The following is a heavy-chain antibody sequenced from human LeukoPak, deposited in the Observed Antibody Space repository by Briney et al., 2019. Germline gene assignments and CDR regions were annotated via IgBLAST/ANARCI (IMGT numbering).Heavy chain of an antibody. CDR1: GFTFSNYA. D-gene: IGHD5-24*01. V-gene: IGHV3-30-3*01. J-gene: IGHJ6*02. CDR2: ISYDGSNK. CDR3: ARSSDRRDSGMDV. Sequence: PGRSLRLSCAASGFTFSNYAMHWVRQAPGKGLEWVAVISYDGSNKYYADSVKGRFTISRDNSKNTLYLQMNSLRAEDTAVYYCARSSDRRDSGMDVWGQGTTVTVSS.